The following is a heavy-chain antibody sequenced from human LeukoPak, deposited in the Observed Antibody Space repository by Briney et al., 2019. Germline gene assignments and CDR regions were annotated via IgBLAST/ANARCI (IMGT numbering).Heavy chain of an antibody. D-gene: IGHD6-13*01. Sequence: SETLSLTCTVSGGSISSYYWSWIRQPAGKGLEWIGRIYTSGSTSYNPSLKSRVTILVDTSKNQFSLKLSSVTAADTAVYYCARSSWYDIIDYWGQGTLVTVSS. CDR3: ARSSWYDIIDY. CDR2: IYTSGST. J-gene: IGHJ4*02. CDR1: GGSISSYY. V-gene: IGHV4-4*07.